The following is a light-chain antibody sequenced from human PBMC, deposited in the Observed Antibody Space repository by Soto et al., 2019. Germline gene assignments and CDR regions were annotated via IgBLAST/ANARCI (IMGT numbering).Light chain of an antibody. V-gene: IGKV1-39*01. J-gene: IGKJ4*01. CDR3: QQSYSTPT. Sequence: DIPMTQSPSSLSASVGDRVTITCRASQSISSYLNWYQQKPGKAPKLLIYAASSLQSGVPSRFCGCGSGTDFTLTISSLQPEDFATYYCQQSYSTPTFGGGTKVEIK. CDR2: AAS. CDR1: QSISSY.